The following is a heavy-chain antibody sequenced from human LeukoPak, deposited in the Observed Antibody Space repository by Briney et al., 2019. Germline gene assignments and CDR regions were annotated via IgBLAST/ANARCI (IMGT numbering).Heavy chain of an antibody. Sequence: GGSLRLSCAASGFTFSSYWMSWVRQAPGKGLEWVANIKQDGSEKYYVDSVKGRFTISRDSAKNSLYLQMNSLRAEDTAVYYCAREWVNSGSYVVAFDIWGQGTMVTVSS. CDR2: IKQDGSEK. CDR3: AREWVNSGSYVVAFDI. V-gene: IGHV3-7*01. CDR1: GFTFSSYW. J-gene: IGHJ3*02. D-gene: IGHD1-26*01.